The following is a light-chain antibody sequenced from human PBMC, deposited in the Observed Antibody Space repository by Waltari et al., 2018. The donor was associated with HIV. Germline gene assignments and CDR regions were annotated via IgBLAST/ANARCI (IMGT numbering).Light chain of an antibody. CDR3: VSYTEKDTFLL. CDR2: DVT. V-gene: IGLV2-8*01. CDR1: SNDIGTYNL. Sequence: QSALTQPPSASGSPGQSVAISCTGSSNDIGTYNLVSCYQHHPGKAPKLIIYDVTRRPPGIPDRFSGTKSGYTASLTVSDLQVEDEADYYCVSYTEKDTFLLFGGGTKLAV. J-gene: IGLJ2*01.